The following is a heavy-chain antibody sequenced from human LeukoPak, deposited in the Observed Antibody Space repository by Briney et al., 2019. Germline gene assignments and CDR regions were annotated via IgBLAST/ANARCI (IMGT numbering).Heavy chain of an antibody. CDR1: GFTFSSYG. D-gene: IGHD4-17*01. CDR3: AKRNSDGDYVDY. V-gene: IGHV3-33*06. J-gene: IGHJ4*02. CDR2: IWYDGSNK. Sequence: GRSLRLSCAASGFTFSSYGLHWVRQAPGKGMEGVAVIWYDGSNKYYADYVKGRFTISRDNSKNTLYLQMNSLRAEDTAVYYCAKRNSDGDYVDYWGQGTLVTVSS.